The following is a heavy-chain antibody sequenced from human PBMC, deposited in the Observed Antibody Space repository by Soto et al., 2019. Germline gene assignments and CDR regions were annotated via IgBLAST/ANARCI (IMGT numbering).Heavy chain of an antibody. J-gene: IGHJ4*02. CDR2: ISSSSSYT. V-gene: IGHV3-11*05. CDR1: GFTFSDYY. CDR3: TRDKNGWEQLIDY. Sequence: PGGSLRLSCAASGFTFSDYYMSWIRQAPGKGLEWVSCISSSSSYTKYADSVKGRFTISRDNAKNSLYLQMNSLRAEDTAVYYCTRDKNGWEQLIDYWGQGALVTVSS. D-gene: IGHD1-26*01.